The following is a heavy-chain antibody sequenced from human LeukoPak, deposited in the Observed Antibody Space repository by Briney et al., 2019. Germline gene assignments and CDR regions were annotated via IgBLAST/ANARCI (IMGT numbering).Heavy chain of an antibody. CDR3: AKGGPELDVLFDS. Sequence: GGSLRLSCAASGFTFSGFAMTWVRQAPGKGLEWVSSIGSDSKTHYSESVKGRFAISRDNSKSTLFLQMNSLRADDTALYYCAKGGPELDVLFDSWGQGALVTVSS. J-gene: IGHJ4*02. CDR1: GFTFSGFA. D-gene: IGHD1-1*01. CDR2: IGSDSKT. V-gene: IGHV3-23*01.